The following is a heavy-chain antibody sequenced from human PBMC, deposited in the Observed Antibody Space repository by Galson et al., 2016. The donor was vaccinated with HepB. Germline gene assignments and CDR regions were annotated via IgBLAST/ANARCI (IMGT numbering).Heavy chain of an antibody. CDR1: GDSVSSYTGV. CDR3: ARDAPGNRFFDY. CDR2: TYYRSQWYY. D-gene: IGHD4-23*01. V-gene: IGHV6-1*01. Sequence: CAISGDSVSSYTGVWNWIRQSPSRGLEWLGRTYYRSQWYYHYAESVKGRITIYPDTSKNHFSLRLTSVTPEDTAVYYCARDAPGNRFFDYLSQVTLVTVSS. J-gene: IGHJ4*02.